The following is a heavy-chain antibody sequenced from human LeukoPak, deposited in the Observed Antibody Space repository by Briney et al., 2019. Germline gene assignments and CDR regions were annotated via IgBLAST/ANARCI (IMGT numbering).Heavy chain of an antibody. J-gene: IGHJ4*02. D-gene: IGHD3-10*01. CDR1: GGSISSSSYY. V-gene: IGHV4-39*07. CDR3: ARDPWFGELSESTFDY. Sequence: SETLSLTCTVSGGSISSSSYYWGWIRQPPGKGLEWIGSIYYSGSTYYNPSLKSRVTISVDTSRNQFSLKLSSVTAADTAVYYCARDPWFGELSESTFDYWGQGTLVTVSS. CDR2: IYYSGST.